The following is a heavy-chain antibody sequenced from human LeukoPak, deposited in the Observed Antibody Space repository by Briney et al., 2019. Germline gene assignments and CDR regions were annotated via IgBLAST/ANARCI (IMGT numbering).Heavy chain of an antibody. D-gene: IGHD4-11*01. J-gene: IGHJ4*02. V-gene: IGHV3-21*01. CDR2: ISSSSSYI. Sequence: PGGSLRLSCAASGFTLSSYSMNWVRQAPGKGLEWVSSISSSSSYIYYADSVKGRFTISRDNAKNSLYLQMNSLRAEDTAVYYCATQTNYSPSRYPHWGQGTLVTVSS. CDR1: GFTLSSYS. CDR3: ATQTNYSPSRYPH.